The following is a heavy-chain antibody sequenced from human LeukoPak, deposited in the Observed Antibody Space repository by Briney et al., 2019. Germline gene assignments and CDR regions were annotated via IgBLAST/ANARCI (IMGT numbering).Heavy chain of an antibody. V-gene: IGHV4-38-2*02. CDR1: GGSISSGYY. CDR2: IYHSGST. Sequence: PSETLSLTCTVSGGSISSGYYWGWIRQPPGKGLEWIGSIYHSGSTYYNPSLKSRVTISVDTSKNQFSLKLSSVTAADTAVYYCARDRGIAAAGDRLPPATPDYWGQGTLVTVSS. CDR3: ARDRGIAAAGDRLPPATPDY. D-gene: IGHD6-13*01. J-gene: IGHJ4*02.